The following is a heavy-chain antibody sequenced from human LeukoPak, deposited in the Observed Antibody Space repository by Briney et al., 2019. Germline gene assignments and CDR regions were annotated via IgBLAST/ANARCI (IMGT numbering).Heavy chain of an antibody. CDR1: GFTFSSYA. J-gene: IGHJ5*02. CDR3: ARAGLYYYGSGSPRGA. V-gene: IGHV3-48*04. CDR2: ISSSGSTI. D-gene: IGHD3-10*01. Sequence: GGSLRLSCAASGFTFSSYAMSWVRQAPGKGLEWVSYISSSGSTIYYADSVKGRFTIPRDNAKNSLYLQMNSLRAEDTAVYYCARAGLYYYGSGSPRGAWGQGTLVTVSS.